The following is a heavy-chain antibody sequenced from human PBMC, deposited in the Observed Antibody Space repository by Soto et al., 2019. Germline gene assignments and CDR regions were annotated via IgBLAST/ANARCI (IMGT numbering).Heavy chain of an antibody. D-gene: IGHD6-13*01. CDR3: ARGERQQQRDS. CDR2: IYHSGST. V-gene: IGHV4-4*02. Sequence: QVQLQESAPGLVQPSGTLSLTSAVSGDSISSSKWPSWIGQPPGTGLEWIGGIYHSGSTNYNPSLESRVIISVDNARDQFSLNMSSVNDADTDVYYCARGERQQQRDSWGQGTLVTVSS. CDR1: GDSISSSKW. J-gene: IGHJ4*02.